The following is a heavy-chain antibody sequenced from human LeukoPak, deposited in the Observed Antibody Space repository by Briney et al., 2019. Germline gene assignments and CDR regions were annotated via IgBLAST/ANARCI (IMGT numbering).Heavy chain of an antibody. CDR3: ARDQGSSSWPHDAFDI. J-gene: IGHJ3*02. CDR1: GGSVSSSSYY. D-gene: IGHD6-13*01. Sequence: PSETLSLTCTVSGGSVSSSSYYWGWIRQPPGKGLEWIGSIYYSGSTYYNPSLKSRVTISVDTSKNQFSLKLSSVTAADTAVYYCARDQGSSSWPHDAFDIWGQGTMVTVSS. V-gene: IGHV4-39*07. CDR2: IYYSGST.